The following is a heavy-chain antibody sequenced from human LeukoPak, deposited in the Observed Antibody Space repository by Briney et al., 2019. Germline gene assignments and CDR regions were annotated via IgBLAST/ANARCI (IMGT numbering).Heavy chain of an antibody. Sequence: PGGSLRLSCAASGFTFSSYSMNWVRQAPGKGLEWVSSISSSSSYIHYADSVKGRFTISRDNAKNSLYLQMNSLRAEDTAVYYCARETRTHIAAAGTFWFDPWGQGTLVTVSS. CDR1: GFTFSSYS. CDR3: ARETRTHIAAAGTFWFDP. D-gene: IGHD6-13*01. V-gene: IGHV3-21*01. J-gene: IGHJ5*02. CDR2: ISSSSSYI.